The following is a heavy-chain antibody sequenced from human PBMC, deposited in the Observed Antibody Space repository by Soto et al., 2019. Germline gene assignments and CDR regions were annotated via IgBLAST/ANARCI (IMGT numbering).Heavy chain of an antibody. CDR2: IIPIFGTA. J-gene: IGHJ4*02. CDR1: GGTFSSYA. Sequence: ASVKVSCKASGGTFSSYAISWVRQAPGQGLEWMGGIIPIFGTANYAQKFQGRVTITADESTSTAYMELSSLRSEDTAVYYCARAGNDDSSGYYPPNHFDYWGQGTLVTVSS. CDR3: ARAGNDDSSGYYPPNHFDY. V-gene: IGHV1-69*13. D-gene: IGHD3-22*01.